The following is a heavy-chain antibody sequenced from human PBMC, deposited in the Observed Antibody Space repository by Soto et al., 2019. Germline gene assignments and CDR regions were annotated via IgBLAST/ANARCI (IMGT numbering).Heavy chain of an antibody. V-gene: IGHV4-39*01. CDR2: IHYTGST. CDR3: ARRECSGGTCSFDP. J-gene: IGHJ5*02. CDR1: GGSISSSNYY. Sequence: QLQLQESGPGLVKPSETLSLTCTVSGGSISSSNYYRAWIRQPPGKGLEWIGSIHYTGSTYYNPSLKSPVTISVDPSKNQFSLKLTSVSAADTAVYYCARRECSGGTCSFDPWGQGTLVTVSS. D-gene: IGHD2-15*01.